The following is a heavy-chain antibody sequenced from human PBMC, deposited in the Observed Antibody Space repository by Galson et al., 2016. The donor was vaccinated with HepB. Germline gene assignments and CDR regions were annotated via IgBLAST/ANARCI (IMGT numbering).Heavy chain of an antibody. V-gene: IGHV3-23*01. CDR3: AKGAGDYGGNFVFDS. J-gene: IGHJ4*02. D-gene: IGHD4-23*01. Sequence: SLRLSCAGSGFTFRTYGMSWVRQAPGKGLEWVSGISGGGMNTYYADSVKGRFSVYRDNSKNTLYVQMNSLRAEDTAVYYCAKGAGDYGGNFVFDSWGQGTLVTVSS. CDR1: GFTFRTYG. CDR2: ISGGGMNT.